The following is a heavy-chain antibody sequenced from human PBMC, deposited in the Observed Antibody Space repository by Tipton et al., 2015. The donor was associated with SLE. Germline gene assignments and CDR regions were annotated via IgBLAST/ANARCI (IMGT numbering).Heavy chain of an antibody. Sequence: TLSLTCTVSGGSISSYYWSWIRQPPGKGLKWIGYIYYSGSTYYNPSLKSRVTISVDTSKNQFSLKLSSVTAADTAVYYCARLYYDILTGSSRDWYFDYWGQGTLVTVSS. CDR2: IYYSGST. CDR3: ARLYYDILTGSSRDWYFDY. D-gene: IGHD3-9*01. V-gene: IGHV4-59*12. J-gene: IGHJ4*02. CDR1: GGSISSYY.